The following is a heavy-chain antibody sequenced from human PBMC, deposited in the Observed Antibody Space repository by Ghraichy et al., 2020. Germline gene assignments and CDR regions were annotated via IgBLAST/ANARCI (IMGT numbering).Heavy chain of an antibody. Sequence: GESLNISCAASGFTFSSYSMNWVRQAPGKGLEWVSSISSSSSYIYYADSVKGRFTISRDNAKNSLYLRMNSLRAEDTAVYYCARDLAPRTQDTVWGQGTLVTVSS. D-gene: IGHD5-18*01. CDR1: GFTFSSYS. J-gene: IGHJ4*02. CDR2: ISSSSSYI. V-gene: IGHV3-21*01. CDR3: ARDLAPRTQDTV.